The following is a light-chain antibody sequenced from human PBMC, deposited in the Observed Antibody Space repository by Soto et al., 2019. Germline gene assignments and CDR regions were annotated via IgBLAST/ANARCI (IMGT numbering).Light chain of an antibody. V-gene: IGKV1-5*01. CDR1: QSISSG. Sequence: DIPMTQSPSNLSASVGDGVSMXCRASQSISSGLGWYQQKPGKAPKLMIYDASSLEGGGPSSFSGSGSATEFTRTISSLQPDDFATYYCQQYNSYSQTFGQGTKVDIK. CDR2: DAS. J-gene: IGKJ1*01. CDR3: QQYNSYSQT.